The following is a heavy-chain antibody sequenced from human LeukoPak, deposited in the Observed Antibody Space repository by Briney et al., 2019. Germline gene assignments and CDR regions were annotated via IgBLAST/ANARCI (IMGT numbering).Heavy chain of an antibody. V-gene: IGHV3-21*01. D-gene: IGHD6-19*01. CDR2: ISSSSSYI. Sequence: GGSLRLSCAASGFTFSSYSMNWVRQAPGKGLEWVSSISSSSSYIYYADSVKGRFTISRDNAKNSLYLQMNSLRAEDTAVYYCASLAVAEKKGYFDYGAKEPLVTVSS. CDR3: ASLAVAEKKGYFDY. CDR1: GFTFSSYS. J-gene: IGHJ4*01.